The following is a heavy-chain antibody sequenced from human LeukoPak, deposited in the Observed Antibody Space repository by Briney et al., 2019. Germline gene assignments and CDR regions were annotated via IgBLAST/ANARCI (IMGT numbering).Heavy chain of an antibody. Sequence: GGSLRLSCAASGFTFSSYGMHWVRQAPGKGLEWVAFIRYDGSNKYYADSVKGRFTISRDNSKNTLYLQMNSLRAEDTAVYYCAKARGHDFWREGLDFDYWGQGTLVTVSS. CDR3: AKARGHDFWREGLDFDY. D-gene: IGHD3-3*01. CDR1: GFTFSSYG. J-gene: IGHJ4*02. V-gene: IGHV3-30*02. CDR2: IRYDGSNK.